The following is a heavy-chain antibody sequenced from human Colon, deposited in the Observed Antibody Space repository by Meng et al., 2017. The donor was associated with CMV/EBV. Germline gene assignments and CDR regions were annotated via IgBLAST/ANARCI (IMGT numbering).Heavy chain of an antibody. J-gene: IGHJ4*02. CDR3: ARHEGRWTVTLFDY. CDR1: GGSISCSSYY. CDR2: IYYSGST. V-gene: IGHV4-39*01. Sequence: SETLSLTCTVSGGSISCSSYYWGWIRQPPGKGLEWIGSIYYSGSTYYNPSLKSRVTISVDTSKNQFSLKLSSVTAADTAVYYCARHEGRWTVTLFDYWGQGTLVTVSS. D-gene: IGHD4-23*01.